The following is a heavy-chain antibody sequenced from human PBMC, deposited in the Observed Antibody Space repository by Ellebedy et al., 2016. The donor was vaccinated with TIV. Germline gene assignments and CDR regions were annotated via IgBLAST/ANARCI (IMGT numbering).Heavy chain of an antibody. CDR3: GRHVGDGSHFDY. Sequence: GESLKISCTGSGYTFINHWIGWVRQMPGKGLEWVWIISSADSDTRYSPSFQGPVTISVDKSINTPSLQWSSLKASDSAMYYCGRHVGDGSHFDYWGQGTLVTVSS. CDR2: ISSADSDT. J-gene: IGHJ4*02. V-gene: IGHV5-51*01. CDR1: GYTFINHW. D-gene: IGHD5-24*01.